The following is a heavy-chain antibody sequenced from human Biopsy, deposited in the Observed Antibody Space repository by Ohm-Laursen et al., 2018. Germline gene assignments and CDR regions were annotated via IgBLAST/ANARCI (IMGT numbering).Heavy chain of an antibody. D-gene: IGHD2-15*01. Sequence: SLRLSCAASGFTFSDHYMEWVRQAPGRGLEWVGRSRNKANGYTTEYAASVKGRFTISRDESETSMYLQMSGLKTEDTAVYYCARTFARLGPCSGGTCYPGDDYWGQGTLVTVSS. CDR3: ARTFARLGPCSGGTCYPGDDY. CDR2: SRNKANGYTT. V-gene: IGHV3-72*01. J-gene: IGHJ4*02. CDR1: GFTFSDHY.